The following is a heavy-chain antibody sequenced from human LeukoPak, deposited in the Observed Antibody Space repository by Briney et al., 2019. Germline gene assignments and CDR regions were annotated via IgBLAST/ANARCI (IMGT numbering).Heavy chain of an antibody. V-gene: IGHV3-7*01. CDR3: ARVRDYYDSTGYPHY. CDR2: IKQDGSEK. CDR1: GFTFSTYW. J-gene: IGHJ4*02. Sequence: PGGSLRLSCAASGFTFSTYWMSWVRQAPGKGLEWVANIKQDGSEKYYVDSVKGRFTISRDNAKNSLYLQMNSLRAEDTAVYYCARVRDYYDSTGYPHYWGQGTLVTVSS. D-gene: IGHD3-22*01.